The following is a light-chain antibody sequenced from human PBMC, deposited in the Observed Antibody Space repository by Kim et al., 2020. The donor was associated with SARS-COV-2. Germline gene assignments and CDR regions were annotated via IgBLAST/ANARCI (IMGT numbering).Light chain of an antibody. CDR1: QSVSSSY. CDR2: GSS. J-gene: IGKJ3*01. Sequence: SPGESAPLSCRASQSVSSSYLVWHQQKPGQAPRLLISGSSSRATGIPDRFSASGSETDFTLTISRLEPEDFAVYFCQQYASSPFTFGPGTKVDIK. V-gene: IGKV3-20*01. CDR3: QQYASSPFT.